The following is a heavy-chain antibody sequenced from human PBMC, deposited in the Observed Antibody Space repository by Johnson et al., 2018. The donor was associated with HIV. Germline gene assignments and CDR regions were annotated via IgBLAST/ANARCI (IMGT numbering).Heavy chain of an antibody. CDR3: AKEGTTMEVDI. J-gene: IGHJ3*02. Sequence: MLLVESGGGLVQPGGSLRLSCVASGFTFSSYWMSWVRQAPGKGLEWVANIKQDGSEKYYVDSVKGRFTISRDNAKNSLYLQMNSLRAEDTAVYYCAKEGTTMEVDIWGQGTTVTVSS. V-gene: IGHV3-7*01. CDR1: GFTFSSYW. CDR2: IKQDGSEK. D-gene: IGHD3-10*01.